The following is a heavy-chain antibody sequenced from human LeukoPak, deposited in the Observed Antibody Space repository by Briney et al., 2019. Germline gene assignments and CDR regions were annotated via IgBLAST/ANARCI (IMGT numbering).Heavy chain of an antibody. Sequence: SETLSLTCAVSGVSFNDYYWSWVRQTPGKGLEWIGEINHSGYTNDSPSLKSRVTLSIDTSRKQSSLNLRSVTVADTGIYYCTRMTTGHDYWGQGTLVTVSS. J-gene: IGHJ4*02. D-gene: IGHD4-17*01. CDR1: GVSFNDYY. CDR2: INHSGYT. CDR3: TRMTTGHDY. V-gene: IGHV4-34*01.